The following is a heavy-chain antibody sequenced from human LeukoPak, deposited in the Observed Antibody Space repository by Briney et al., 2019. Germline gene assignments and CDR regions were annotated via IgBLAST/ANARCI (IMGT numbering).Heavy chain of an antibody. CDR3: ARGGPVAGDFDY. D-gene: IGHD6-19*01. CDR1: GGSISSYY. Sequence: SETLSLTCTVSGGSISSYYWSWIRKPPGKGLEWIGYIYYSGSTNYNPSLKSRVTISVDTSKNQFSLKLSSVTAADTAVYYCARGGPVAGDFDYWGQGTLVTVSS. CDR2: IYYSGST. V-gene: IGHV4-59*01. J-gene: IGHJ4*02.